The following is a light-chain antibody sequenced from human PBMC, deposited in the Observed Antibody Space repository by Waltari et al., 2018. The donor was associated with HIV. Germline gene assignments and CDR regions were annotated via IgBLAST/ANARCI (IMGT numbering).Light chain of an antibody. CDR2: GAS. V-gene: IGKV3D-15*01. J-gene: IGKJ2*02. CDR3: HQYHAWARCT. CDR1: QNVGSY. Sequence: ILLTQSPVTLSVSPGDRVTLSCRASQNVGSYLAWYRQKSDQPPRLLVYGASMRATGVPARFSGSGSGTDFNLILDGLQSDDCAVYYCHQYHAWARCTFGQGTKV.